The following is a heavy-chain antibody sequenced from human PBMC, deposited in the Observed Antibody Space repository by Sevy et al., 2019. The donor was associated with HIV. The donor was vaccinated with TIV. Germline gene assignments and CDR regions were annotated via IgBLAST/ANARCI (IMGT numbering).Heavy chain of an antibody. Sequence: GGSLRLSCAASGFIFSNYAMHWVRQAPGKGLEWVAVISYDGINKYYADSVEGRFTISRDNSKNTLYVQMNSLRAEDTAVYYCARDSNSGYYYYYAMDVWGQGTTVTVSS. V-gene: IGHV3-30-3*01. CDR1: GFIFSNYA. D-gene: IGHD1-26*01. CDR2: ISYDGINK. J-gene: IGHJ6*02. CDR3: ARDSNSGYYYYYAMDV.